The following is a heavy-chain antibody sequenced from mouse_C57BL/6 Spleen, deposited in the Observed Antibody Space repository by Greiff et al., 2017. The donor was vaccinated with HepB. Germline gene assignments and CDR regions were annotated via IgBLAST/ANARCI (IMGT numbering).Heavy chain of an antibody. V-gene: IGHV5-4*01. Sequence: EVQWVESGGGLVKPGGSLKLSCAASGFTFSSYAMSWVRQTPEKRLEWVATISDGGSYTYYPDNVKGRFTISRDNAKNNLYLQMSHLKSEDTAMYYCARDGGYGNYGYWGQGTTLTVSS. J-gene: IGHJ2*01. CDR2: ISDGGSYT. CDR1: GFTFSSYA. CDR3: ARDGGYGNYGY. D-gene: IGHD2-10*02.